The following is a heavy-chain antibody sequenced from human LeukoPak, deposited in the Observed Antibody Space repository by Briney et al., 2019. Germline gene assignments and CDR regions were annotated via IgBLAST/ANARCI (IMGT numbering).Heavy chain of an antibody. Sequence: GGSLRLSCAASGFPFSRSAMTWVRQTPGKGLDWVSSISSSGNTYYADSVKGRFTISRDNSKNMLFLQMNSLRAEDSAVYYCVKGRISEDVLDFWGQGTLVSVSS. V-gene: IGHV3-23*01. CDR3: VKGRISEDVLDF. J-gene: IGHJ4*02. CDR1: GFPFSRSA. D-gene: IGHD6-13*01. CDR2: ISSSGNT.